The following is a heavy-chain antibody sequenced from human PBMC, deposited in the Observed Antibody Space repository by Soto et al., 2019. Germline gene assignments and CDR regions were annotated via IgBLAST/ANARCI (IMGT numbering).Heavy chain of an antibody. CDR3: VRDWSTFWGMDV. CDR2: IKQDGSEK. V-gene: IGHV3-7*01. Sequence: GGSLRLSCAASGFTFSTYWMNWVRQAPGKGLEWVANIKQDGSEKYYVGSVKGRFAISRDNAKDSLFLQMNNLRAEDTAVYYCVRDWSTFWGMDVWGQGTTVTVSS. CDR1: GFTFSTYW. J-gene: IGHJ6*02.